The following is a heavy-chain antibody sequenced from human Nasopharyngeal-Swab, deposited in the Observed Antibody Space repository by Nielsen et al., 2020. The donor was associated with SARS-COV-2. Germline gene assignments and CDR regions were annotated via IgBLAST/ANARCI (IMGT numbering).Heavy chain of an antibody. CDR3: ARDLSLYSSSPSNGMDV. CDR1: GFTISSNY. CDR2: IYSGGST. V-gene: IGHV3-53*04. D-gene: IGHD6-6*01. Sequence: GGSLRLSCAASGFTISSNYMSWVRQAPGKGLEWVSVIYSGGSTFCADSVEGRFTISRHNSKNTLYLQMNSLRPEDTAIYYCARDLSLYSSSPSNGMDVWGQGTTVTVSS. J-gene: IGHJ6*02.